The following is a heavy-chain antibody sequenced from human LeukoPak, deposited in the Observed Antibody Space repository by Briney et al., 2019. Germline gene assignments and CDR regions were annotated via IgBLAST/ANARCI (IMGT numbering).Heavy chain of an antibody. J-gene: IGHJ4*02. V-gene: IGHV3-48*01. CDR2: ISISSGTI. Sequence: PGGSLRLSCAASGFTFSSYSMNWVRQAPGKGLEWLSYISISSGTIYYADSVKGRFTISRDNAKNSLYLQMNSLRAEDTAVYYCAPGYCSSTSCSHYFVHWGQGTLVTVSS. CDR1: GFTFSSYS. D-gene: IGHD2-2*01. CDR3: APGYCSSTSCSHYFVH.